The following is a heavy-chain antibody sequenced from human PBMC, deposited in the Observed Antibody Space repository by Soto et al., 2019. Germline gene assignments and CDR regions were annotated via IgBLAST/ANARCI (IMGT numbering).Heavy chain of an antibody. CDR2: ISAYNGNT. V-gene: IGHV1-18*01. Sequence: ASVNVACKASGYTFTSYGISWVRQAPGQGLEWMGWISAYNGNTNYAQKLQGRVTMTTDTSTSTAYMELRSLRSDDTAVYYCARVGRIPANDAFDIWGQGTMVTVSS. J-gene: IGHJ3*02. CDR3: ARVGRIPANDAFDI. CDR1: GYTFTSYG. D-gene: IGHD6-25*01.